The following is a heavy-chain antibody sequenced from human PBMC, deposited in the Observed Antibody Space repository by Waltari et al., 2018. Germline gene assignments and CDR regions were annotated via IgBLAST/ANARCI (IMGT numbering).Heavy chain of an antibody. CDR3: ARAVRYCTNGVCSVPKDY. CDR2: IKQDGSEK. J-gene: IGHJ4*02. V-gene: IGHV3-7*01. Sequence: EVQLVASGGGLVQPGGSLRLSCAASGFTFSSYWMSWVRQAQGKGREWGANIKQDGSEKYYVDSVKGRFTISRDNAKNSLYLQMNSLRAEDTAVYYCARAVRYCTNGVCSVPKDYWGQGTLVTVSS. D-gene: IGHD2-8*01. CDR1: GFTFSSYW.